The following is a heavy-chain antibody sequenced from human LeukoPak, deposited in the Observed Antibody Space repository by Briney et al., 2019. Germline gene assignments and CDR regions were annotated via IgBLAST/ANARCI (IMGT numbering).Heavy chain of an antibody. J-gene: IGHJ5*02. D-gene: IGHD1-26*01. V-gene: IGHV1-2*02. CDR3: AREVGSIPNLKS. CDR2: INPNSGGT. CDR1: GYTFTGYY. Sequence: ASVKVSCKASGYTFTGYYMHWVRQAPGRGGEWMGWINPNSGGTNYAQKFQGRVTMTRDTSISTAYMDLSRLTSDDTAVYYCAREVGSIPNLKSWGQGTLVTVSS.